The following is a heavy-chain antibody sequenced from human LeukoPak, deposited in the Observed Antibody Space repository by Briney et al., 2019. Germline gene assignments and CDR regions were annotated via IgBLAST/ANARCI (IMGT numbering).Heavy chain of an antibody. CDR2: IYHSGST. CDR3: ARRDRYYYDSSGYSLFDY. CDR1: GGSISSGGYY. D-gene: IGHD3-22*01. J-gene: IGHJ4*02. V-gene: IGHV4-30-2*01. Sequence: KPSETLSLTCTVSGGSISSGGYYWSWIRQPPGKGLEWIGYIYHSGSTYYNPSLKSRVTISVDRSKNQFSLKLSSVTAADTAVYYCARRDRYYYDSSGYSLFDYWGQGTLVTVSS.